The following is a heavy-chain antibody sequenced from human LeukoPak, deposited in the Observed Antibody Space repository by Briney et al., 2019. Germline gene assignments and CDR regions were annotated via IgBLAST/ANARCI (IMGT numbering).Heavy chain of an antibody. V-gene: IGHV4-61*05. CDR1: GGSISSSSYY. Sequence: SETLSLTCTVSGGSISSSSYYWGWIRQPPGKGLEWIGYIYYSGSTNYNPSLKSRVTISVDTSKNQFSLKLSSVTAADTAVYYCARDRGPGRRLQSGWYFDLWGRGTLVTVSS. D-gene: IGHD5-24*01. CDR3: ARDRGPGRRLQSGWYFDL. J-gene: IGHJ2*01. CDR2: IYYSGST.